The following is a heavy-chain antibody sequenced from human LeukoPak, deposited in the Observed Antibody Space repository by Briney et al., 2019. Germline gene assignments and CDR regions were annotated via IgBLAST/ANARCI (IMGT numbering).Heavy chain of an antibody. CDR1: GFTFSTAW. V-gene: IGHV3-15*01. CDR2: IKSKNVSGTT. J-gene: IGHJ4*02. Sequence: PGGSLRLSCAASGFTFSTAWMSWVRQAPGRGLEWVSRIKSKNVSGTTEFTAPVKRRFTISRDDSKNTAYLQTSRLRTEDTAVYYCITEYYGSAMYWGQGALVTVSS. D-gene: IGHD3-10*01. CDR3: ITEYYGSAMY.